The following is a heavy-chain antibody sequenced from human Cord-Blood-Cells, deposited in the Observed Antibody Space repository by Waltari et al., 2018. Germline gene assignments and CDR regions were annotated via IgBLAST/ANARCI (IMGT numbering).Heavy chain of an antibody. CDR1: AFTFDDCA. CDR2: ISCKSGNI. CDR3: AKDFEYSSSYFDY. J-gene: IGHJ4*02. V-gene: IGHV3-9*01. Sequence: ELQLVEPGGGLVQPGMSLRLSCSAAAFTFDDCAWLRVRPGPGMGQEWVSGISCKSGNIGYAASVKGRFTISRDNAKNSMYLQMNSLRAEDTALYSCAKDFEYSSSYFDYWGQGTLVTVSS. D-gene: IGHD6-6*01.